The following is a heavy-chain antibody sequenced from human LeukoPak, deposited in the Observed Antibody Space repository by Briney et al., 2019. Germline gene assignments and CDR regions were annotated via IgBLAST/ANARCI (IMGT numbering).Heavy chain of an antibody. Sequence: GGSLRLSCAAWGFTVSSNYMSWVRQAPGKGLVWVSVIYRGGSTYCADSVKGRYTISRENPKNTMYLKMNSLRAEDTAVYYCARDYDSSGYYLLWGQGTVVTVSS. CDR3: ARDYDSSGYYLL. CDR1: GFTVSSNY. CDR2: IYRGGST. J-gene: IGHJ4*02. D-gene: IGHD3-22*01. V-gene: IGHV3-66*02.